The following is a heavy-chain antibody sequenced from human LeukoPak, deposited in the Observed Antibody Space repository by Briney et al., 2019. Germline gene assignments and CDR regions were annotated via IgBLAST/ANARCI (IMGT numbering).Heavy chain of an antibody. V-gene: IGHV4-34*01. CDR1: GGSFSGYY. J-gene: IGHJ4*02. Sequence: SETLSLTCAVYGGSFSGYYWSWIRQPPXXXXEWIGEINHSGSTNYNPSLKSRVTISVDTSKNQFSLKLSSVTAADTAVYYCARGRFPALDYWGQGTLVTVSS. D-gene: IGHD2-21*01. CDR2: INHSGST. CDR3: ARGRFPALDY.